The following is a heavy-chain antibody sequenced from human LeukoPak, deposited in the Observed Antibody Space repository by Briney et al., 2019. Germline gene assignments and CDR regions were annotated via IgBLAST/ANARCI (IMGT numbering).Heavy chain of an antibody. CDR2: INPNSGGT. J-gene: IGHJ4*02. Sequence: ASVKVSCKAPGYTFTGYYMHWVRQAPGQGLEWMGWINPNSGGTDYAQKFQGRVTMTRDTSISTAYMELSRLRSDDTAVYYCARTSRRARWLQPDYWGQGTLVTVSS. V-gene: IGHV1-2*02. D-gene: IGHD5-24*01. CDR1: GYTFTGYY. CDR3: ARTSRRARWLQPDY.